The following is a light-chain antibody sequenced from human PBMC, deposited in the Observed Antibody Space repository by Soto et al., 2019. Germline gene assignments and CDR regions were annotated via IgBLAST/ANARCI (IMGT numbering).Light chain of an antibody. CDR1: QGVSSY. J-gene: IGKJ3*01. Sequence: AIRLTQSPSSFSGSTGDRVTITCRASQGVSSYLAWYQQKPGQAPKLLIYAASTLQSGVPSRFSGSGSVTDFTLTITSLQSEDFATYYCQQYYSYPFTFGPGTKVDIK. CDR2: AAS. CDR3: QQYYSYPFT. V-gene: IGKV1-8*01.